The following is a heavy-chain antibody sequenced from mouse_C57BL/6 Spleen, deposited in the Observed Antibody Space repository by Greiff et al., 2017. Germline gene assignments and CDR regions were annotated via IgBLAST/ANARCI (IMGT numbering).Heavy chain of an antibody. CDR1: GYTFTSYW. Sequence: QVQLKQPGAELVRPGSSVKLSCKASGYTFTSYWMDWVKQRPGQGLEWIGNIYPSDSETHYNQKFKDKATLTVDKSSSTAYMQLSSLTSEDSAVYYCARNYGNYWFAYWGQGTLVTVSA. J-gene: IGHJ3*01. D-gene: IGHD2-1*01. V-gene: IGHV1-61*01. CDR3: ARNYGNYWFAY. CDR2: IYPSDSET.